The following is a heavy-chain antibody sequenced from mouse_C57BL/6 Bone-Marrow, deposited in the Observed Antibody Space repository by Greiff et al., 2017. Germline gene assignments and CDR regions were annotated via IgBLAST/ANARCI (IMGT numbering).Heavy chain of an antibody. CDR3: AHGNYFYWYFAV. J-gene: IGHJ1*03. D-gene: IGHD2-1*01. V-gene: IGHV1-72*01. CDR1: GYTFTSYW. Sequence: QVQLQQPGAELVKPGASVKLSCKASGYTFTSYWMNWVKQRPGRGLEWIGRIDPKSGGTKYNEKFKSKATLTVDKPSSKAYMQLRSLTSEDSAVYYGAHGNYFYWYFAVWGTGTTVTVTS. CDR2: IDPKSGGT.